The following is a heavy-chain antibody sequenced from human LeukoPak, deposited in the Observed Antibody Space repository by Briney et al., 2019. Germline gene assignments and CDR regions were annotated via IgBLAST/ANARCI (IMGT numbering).Heavy chain of an antibody. Sequence: ASVKVSCKASGYTFTGYYMHWVRKTPGQGLEWMGWINPNTGDTNYGRKFQGRVTMTRDTSINTAYMELHSLRSDDTAVYYCARSRRVGNGEYPDYWGQGTLVTVSS. CDR1: GYTFTGYY. V-gene: IGHV1-2*02. D-gene: IGHD3-10*01. CDR2: INPNTGDT. CDR3: ARSRRVGNGEYPDY. J-gene: IGHJ4*02.